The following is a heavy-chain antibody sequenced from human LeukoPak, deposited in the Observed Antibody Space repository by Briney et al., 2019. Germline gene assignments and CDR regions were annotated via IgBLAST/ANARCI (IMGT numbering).Heavy chain of an antibody. D-gene: IGHD3-22*01. CDR1: GFTFSSYA. CDR3: AKVGDSSGYPQYYFDN. Sequence: GSLRLSCAASGFTFSSYAMSWVRQAPGKGLEWVSAISGSGGSTYYADSVKGRFTISRDNSKNTLYLQMNSLRAEDTAVYYCAKVGDSSGYPQYYFDNWGQGTLVTVSS. CDR2: ISGSGGST. J-gene: IGHJ4*02. V-gene: IGHV3-23*01.